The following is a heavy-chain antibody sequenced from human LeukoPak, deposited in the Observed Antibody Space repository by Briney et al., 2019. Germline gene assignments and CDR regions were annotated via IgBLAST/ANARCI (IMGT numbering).Heavy chain of an antibody. J-gene: IGHJ6*04. D-gene: IGHD3-10*01. CDR1: GFTFSDYY. CDR2: ISSSSSYT. V-gene: IGHV3-11*06. CDR3: ARDPYYYGSGRYYYGMDV. Sequence: PGGSLRLSCAASGFTFSDYYMSWIRQAPGKGLEWVSYISSSSSYTNYADSVKGRLTISRDNAKNSLYLQMNSLRAEDTAVYYCARDPYYYGSGRYYYGMDVWGKGTTVTVSS.